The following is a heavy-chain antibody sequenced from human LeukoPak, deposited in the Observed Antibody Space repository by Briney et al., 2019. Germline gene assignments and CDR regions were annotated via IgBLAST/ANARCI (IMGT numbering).Heavy chain of an antibody. Sequence: GGSLRLSCAASGFTFTIHYVTWVRQAPGMGLEWVANINQDGSEKYYVDSVKGRFTISRDNAKNSLYLQMNSLRAEDTAVYYCARGRDWFDPLGQGTLVTVSS. CDR3: ARGRDWFDP. J-gene: IGHJ5*02. CDR1: GFTFTIHY. CDR2: INQDGSEK. V-gene: IGHV3-7*04.